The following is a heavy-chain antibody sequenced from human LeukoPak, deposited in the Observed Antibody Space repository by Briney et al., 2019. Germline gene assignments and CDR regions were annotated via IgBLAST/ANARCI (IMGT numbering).Heavy chain of an antibody. D-gene: IGHD1-26*01. CDR1: GFTFSSYA. CDR3: ARLAGGSYSDY. V-gene: IGHV3-64*01. CDR2: ISYNGGST. J-gene: IGHJ4*02. Sequence: PGGSLRLSCAASGFTFSSYAMNWVCQAPGKGLEYVSSISYNGGSTYYANSVRGRFTISRDNSKNTLYLQMGSLRAEDMAVYYCARLAGGSYSDYWGQGILVTVSS.